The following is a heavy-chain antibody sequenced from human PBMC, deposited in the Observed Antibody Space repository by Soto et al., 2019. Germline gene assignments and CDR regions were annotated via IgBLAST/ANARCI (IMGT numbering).Heavy chain of an antibody. Sequence: GESLKISCKGSGYSFSTSWIDWVRQMPGKGVEWMGTIYPSDSDTRYSPSFQGQVIISADKSTSTAYLQWRSLRASDTAMYYCATRAEYYDFLSGYYGAWGQGTLVTVSS. D-gene: IGHD3-3*01. V-gene: IGHV5-51*01. J-gene: IGHJ5*02. CDR3: ATRAEYYDFLSGYYGA. CDR2: IYPSDSDT. CDR1: GYSFSTSW.